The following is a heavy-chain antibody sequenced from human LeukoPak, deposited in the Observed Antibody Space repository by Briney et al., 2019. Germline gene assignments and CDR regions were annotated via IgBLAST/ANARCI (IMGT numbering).Heavy chain of an antibody. CDR1: GFTFSSYG. CDR3: AKEYSSIVAFDF. Sequence: GGSLRLSCAASGFTFSSYGMHWVRQAPGKGLEGVVVISYDGSKKYYADSVKGRFTISRDNSKNTLYLQMNSLRAEDTAVYYCAKEYSSIVAFDFWGQGTMVTVSS. D-gene: IGHD5-18*01. J-gene: IGHJ3*01. CDR2: ISYDGSKK. V-gene: IGHV3-30*18.